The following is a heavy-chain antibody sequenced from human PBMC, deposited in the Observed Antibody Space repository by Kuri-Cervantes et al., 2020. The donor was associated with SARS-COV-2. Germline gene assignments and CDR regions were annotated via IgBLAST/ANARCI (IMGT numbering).Heavy chain of an antibody. CDR1: GFSFSSYG. CDR2: IKQDGSEK. V-gene: IGHV3-7*01. D-gene: IGHD3-3*02. Sequence: GGSLRLSCAASGFSFSSYGMSWVRQAPGKGLEWVANIKQDGSEKYYVDSVKGRFTISRDNAKNSLYLQMNSLRAEDTAVYYCARDVLGQPLDYWGQGTLVTVSS. J-gene: IGHJ4*02. CDR3: ARDVLGQPLDY.